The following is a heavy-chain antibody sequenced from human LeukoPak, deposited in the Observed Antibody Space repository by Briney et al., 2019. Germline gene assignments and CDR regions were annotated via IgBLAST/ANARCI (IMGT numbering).Heavy chain of an antibody. D-gene: IGHD2-2*01. CDR1: GLTFSSYA. Sequence: PGGSLTLSCAASGLTFSSYAMSWVRQARAKGLEWVSAVSGSAGTTYYADSVKGRFTISRDNSKNTLYLQMNSLRAEDTALYYCARTPLVRYFDSWGQGTLVTVSS. CDR3: ARTPLVRYFDS. V-gene: IGHV3-23*01. J-gene: IGHJ4*02. CDR2: VSGSAGTT.